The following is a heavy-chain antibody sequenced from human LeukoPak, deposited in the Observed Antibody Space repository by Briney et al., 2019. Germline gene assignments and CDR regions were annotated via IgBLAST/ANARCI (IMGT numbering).Heavy chain of an antibody. CDR1: GFTFSNAW. D-gene: IGHD3/OR15-3a*01. Sequence: GGSLRLSCAASGFTFSNAWMNWVRQAPGKGLEWVGRIKSKTDGGTTDYAAPVKGRFTISRDDSKNTLSLQLNSLRPEDTALYYCAKHFCTGLDCSLFDSWGQGTLVTVSS. J-gene: IGHJ4*02. CDR3: AKHFCTGLDCSLFDS. CDR2: IKSKTDGGTT. V-gene: IGHV3-15*07.